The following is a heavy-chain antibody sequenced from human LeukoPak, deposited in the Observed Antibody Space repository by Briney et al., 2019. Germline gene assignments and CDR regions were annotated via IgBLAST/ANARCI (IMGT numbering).Heavy chain of an antibody. V-gene: IGHV3-23*01. J-gene: IGHJ4*02. Sequence: GGSLRLSCAASGFTFSKYAMTWVRQAPGKGLEWVSGISVSGGSTNYADSVKGRFTISRDNSKNTLYLQMNSLGAEDTAVYYCAKSNYFDSGGYYFFDYWGQGTLVTVSS. CDR3: AKSNYFDSGGYYFFDY. CDR1: GFTFSKYA. D-gene: IGHD3-22*01. CDR2: ISVSGGST.